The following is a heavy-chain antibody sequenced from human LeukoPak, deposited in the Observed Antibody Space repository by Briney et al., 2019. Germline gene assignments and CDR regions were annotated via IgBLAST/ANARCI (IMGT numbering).Heavy chain of an antibody. CDR3: ARESVVAASQPPYNWFDP. J-gene: IGHJ5*02. D-gene: IGHD2-15*01. CDR1: GGSFSGYY. Sequence: SETLSLTCAVYGGSFSGYYWSWIRQPPGKGLEWIGEIYHSGSTNYNPSLKSRVTISVDKSKNQFSLKLSSVTAADTAVYYCARESVVAASQPPYNWFDPWGQGTLVTVSS. CDR2: IYHSGST. V-gene: IGHV4-34*01.